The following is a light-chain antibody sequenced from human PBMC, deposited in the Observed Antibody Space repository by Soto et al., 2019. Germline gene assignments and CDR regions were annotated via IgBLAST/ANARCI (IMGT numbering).Light chain of an antibody. CDR3: QQLINWPIT. Sequence: EIVLTQSPATVSLSPGERATLSCRASQRVSGYLAWYQHKPGQAPRLLISDASNRAAGIPARLSGSGSDTDFTLTISSLEPEDSAAYYCQQLINWPITFGGGTKVEIK. CDR1: QRVSGY. V-gene: IGKV3-11*01. J-gene: IGKJ4*01. CDR2: DAS.